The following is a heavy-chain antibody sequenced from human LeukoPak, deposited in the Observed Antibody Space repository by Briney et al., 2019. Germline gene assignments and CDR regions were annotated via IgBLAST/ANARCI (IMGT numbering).Heavy chain of an antibody. CDR1: GFTFSAYA. CDR2: ISSSSSYI. V-gene: IGHV3-21*01. Sequence: GGSLRLSCAVSGFTFSAYAIHWVRQAPGKGLEWVSSISSSSSYIYYADSVKGRFTISRDNAKNSLYLQMNSLRAEDTAVYYCARNNYYGSGSYKLRYYYYMDVWGKGTTVTVSS. CDR3: ARNNYYGSGSYKLRYYYYMDV. J-gene: IGHJ6*03. D-gene: IGHD3-10*01.